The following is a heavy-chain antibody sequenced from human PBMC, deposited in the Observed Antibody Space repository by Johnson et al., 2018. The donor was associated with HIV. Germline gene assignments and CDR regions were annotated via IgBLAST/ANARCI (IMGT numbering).Heavy chain of an antibody. J-gene: IGHJ3*02. CDR1: GFTFSSCG. CDR2: ISYDGSNK. D-gene: IGHD3-22*01. V-gene: IGHV3-30*03. Sequence: QVQLVESGGGVVQPGRSLRLSCAASGFTFSSCGMHWVRQAPGKGLEWVAVISYDGSNKYYADSVKGRFTISRDNSKNQLYLQMNSLKTDDTAVYYCTTIYYYFTDAFDIWGQGTMFTVSS. CDR3: TTIYYYFTDAFDI.